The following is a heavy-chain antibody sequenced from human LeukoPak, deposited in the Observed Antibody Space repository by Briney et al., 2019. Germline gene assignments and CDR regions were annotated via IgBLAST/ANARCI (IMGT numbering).Heavy chain of an antibody. V-gene: IGHV3-30*18. CDR1: GLTFSSYG. CDR2: ISYDGSNK. Sequence: PGGSLRLSCAASGLTFSSYGMHWVRQAPGKGLEWVAVISYDGSNKYYADSVKGRFTISRDNSKNTLYLQMNSLRAEDTAVYYCAKKGSSGWYIDYWGQGTLVTVSS. CDR3: AKKGSSGWYIDY. D-gene: IGHD6-19*01. J-gene: IGHJ4*02.